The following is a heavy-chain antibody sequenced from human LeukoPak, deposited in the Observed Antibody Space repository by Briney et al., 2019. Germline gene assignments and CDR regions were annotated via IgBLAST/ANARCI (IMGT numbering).Heavy chain of an antibody. V-gene: IGHV3-30*02. D-gene: IGHD1-26*01. Sequence: GGSLRLSCAASGFTFSSYWMSWVRQAPGKGLEWVAFIQYDGTNKYYADSVKGRFTISRDNSKNTLYVQTNSLRAEDTAVYYCAKDLRYSGTLGAFDYWGQGTLVTVSS. CDR3: AKDLRYSGTLGAFDY. CDR2: IQYDGTNK. CDR1: GFTFSSYW. J-gene: IGHJ4*02.